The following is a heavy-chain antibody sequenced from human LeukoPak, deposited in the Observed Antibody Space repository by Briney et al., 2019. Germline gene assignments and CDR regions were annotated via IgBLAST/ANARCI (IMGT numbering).Heavy chain of an antibody. CDR1: GGSFGGYY. J-gene: IGHJ4*02. Sequence: SETLSLTCAVYGGSFGGYYWSWIRQPPGKGLEWIGEINHSGSTNYNPSLKSRVTISVDTSKNQFSLKLSSVTAADTAVYYCARGRQKGHFDYWGQGTLVTVSS. V-gene: IGHV4-34*01. CDR3: ARGRQKGHFDY. CDR2: INHSGST.